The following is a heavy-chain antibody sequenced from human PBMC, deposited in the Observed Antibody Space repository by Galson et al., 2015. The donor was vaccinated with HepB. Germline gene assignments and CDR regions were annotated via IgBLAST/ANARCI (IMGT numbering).Heavy chain of an antibody. CDR3: AKDISEWSVNDAFDI. CDR2: ISWNSGSI. D-gene: IGHD3-3*01. Sequence: SLRLSCAASGFTFDDYAMHWVRQAPGKGLEWVSGISWNSGSIGYADSVKGRFTISRDNAKNSLYLQMNSLRAEDTALYYCAKDISEWSVNDAFDIWGQGTMVTVSS. V-gene: IGHV3-9*01. J-gene: IGHJ3*02. CDR1: GFTFDDYA.